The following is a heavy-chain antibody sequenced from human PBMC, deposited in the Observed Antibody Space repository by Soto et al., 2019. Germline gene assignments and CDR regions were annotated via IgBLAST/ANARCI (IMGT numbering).Heavy chain of an antibody. D-gene: IGHD2-21*02. V-gene: IGHV3-74*01. CDR3: ARPHSYYLPDY. J-gene: IGHJ4*02. CDR2: INSDGSST. CDR1: GFAFGSYW. Sequence: EVQMVESGGGLVQPGGPLRLSCTASGFAFGSYWMFWVRQAPGKGLVWVSRINSDGSSTTYADSVKGRFTVSRDNAKNTVYLQMNSLRDEDTAVYYCARPHSYYLPDYWGLGTLVTVSS.